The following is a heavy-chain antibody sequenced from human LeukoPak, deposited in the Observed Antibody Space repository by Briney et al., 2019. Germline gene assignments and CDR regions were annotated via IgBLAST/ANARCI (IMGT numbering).Heavy chain of an antibody. CDR3: AKDRTVTAYYSYYDMDV. J-gene: IGHJ6*02. V-gene: IGHV3-23*01. CDR1: GFIYSSYA. Sequence: GGFMRLSCAGSGFIYSSYAMSWVRQAPGKGLEWVSTISHSGGSTYYADSVKGRFTISRDNSKNTLYLQMNSLRVEDTAVYYCAKDRTVTAYYSYYDMDVWGQGTTVTVSS. D-gene: IGHD2-21*02. CDR2: ISHSGGST.